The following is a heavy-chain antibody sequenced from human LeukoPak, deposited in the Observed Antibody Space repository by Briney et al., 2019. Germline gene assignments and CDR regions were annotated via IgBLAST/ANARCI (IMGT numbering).Heavy chain of an antibody. CDR1: GFTFSSYG. J-gene: IGHJ3*02. D-gene: IGHD3-3*01. Sequence: GGSLRLSCAASGFTFSSYGMHWVRQAPGKGLEWVAVIWYDGSNKYYADSVKGRFTISRDNSKNTLYLQMNSLRAEDTAVYYCARDYDFWSGYTVDAFDIWGQGTMVTVSS. CDR3: ARDYDFWSGYTVDAFDI. V-gene: IGHV3-33*01. CDR2: IWYDGSNK.